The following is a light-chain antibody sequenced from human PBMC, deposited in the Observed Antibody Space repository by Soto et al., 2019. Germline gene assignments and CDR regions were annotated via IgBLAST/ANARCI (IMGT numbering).Light chain of an antibody. V-gene: IGKV3-11*01. J-gene: IGKJ1*01. CDR1: QALNTR. CDR2: LTS. CDR3: QQRSNWPLWT. Sequence: EIVLTQSPATLSAFPGDRVTLSCRSSQALNTRLAWYQHKPGQAPRLLIYLTSNRAAGVPSRFSAWGSETDFTLTISSLEPEDFAVYYCQQRSNWPLWTFGQGTKVDI.